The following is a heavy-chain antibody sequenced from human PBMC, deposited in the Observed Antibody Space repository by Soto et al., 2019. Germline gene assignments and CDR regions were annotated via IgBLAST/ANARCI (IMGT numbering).Heavy chain of an antibody. J-gene: IGHJ5*02. CDR2: IIPIFGTA. D-gene: IGHD6-13*01. CDR3: AREKLIAPNSCIEAAGLNWIDP. V-gene: IGHV1-69*13. CDR1: GGSFSSYA. Sequence: SSGKVSCKASGGSFSSYAISWVRQAPGQRLEWMGGIIPIFGTANYAQKFQGRVTITADESTSTAYMELSSLRSEDTAVYYCAREKLIAPNSCIEAAGLNWIDPRCQGTLVTVSS.